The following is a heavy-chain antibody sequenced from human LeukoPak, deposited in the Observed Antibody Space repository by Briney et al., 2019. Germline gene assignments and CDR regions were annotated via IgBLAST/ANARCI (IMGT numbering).Heavy chain of an antibody. CDR1: GYTFTSYA. CDR3: ARDQCNGGSCSNWVDP. V-gene: IGHV1-18*01. D-gene: IGHD2-15*01. J-gene: IGHJ5*02. Sequence: ASVKVSCKASGYTFTSYAMHWVRQAPGQRLEWMGWISAYNGNTNYAQKLQGRVTMTTDTSTTTAYMELRSLRSDDTAVYYCARDQCNGGSCSNWVDPWGQGTLVTVSS. CDR2: ISAYNGNT.